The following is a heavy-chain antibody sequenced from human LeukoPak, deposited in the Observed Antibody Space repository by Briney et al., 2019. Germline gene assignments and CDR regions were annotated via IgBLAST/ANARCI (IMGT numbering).Heavy chain of an antibody. CDR1: GFTFSSYA. V-gene: IGHV3-30-3*01. CDR2: ISYDGSNK. CDR3: ARDRYYSSGWLLDY. J-gene: IGHJ4*02. Sequence: PGGSLRLSCAASGFTFSSYAMHWVRQAPGKGLEWVAVISYDGSNKYYADSVKGRFTISRDNSKNTLYLQMNSLRAEDTAVYYCARDRYYSSGWLLDYWGQGTLVTVSS. D-gene: IGHD6-19*01.